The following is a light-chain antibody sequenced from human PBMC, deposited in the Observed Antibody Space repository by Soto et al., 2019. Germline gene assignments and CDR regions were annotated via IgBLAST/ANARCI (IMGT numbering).Light chain of an antibody. V-gene: IGLV1-44*01. CDR2: SNN. CDR3: AAWDDSLIAYV. Sequence: QLVLTQPPSASGTPGQRITIFCSGSTSNIGSNTVNWYQQLPGAAPKLLMYSNNQRPSGVPDRISGSKSGTSASLVISGLQSEDEADYYCAAWDDSLIAYVFGTGTKLTVL. CDR1: TSNIGSNT. J-gene: IGLJ1*01.